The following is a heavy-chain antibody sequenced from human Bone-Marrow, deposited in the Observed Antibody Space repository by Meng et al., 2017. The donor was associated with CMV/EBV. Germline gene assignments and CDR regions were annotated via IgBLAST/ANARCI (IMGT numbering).Heavy chain of an antibody. Sequence: VQLQQPGPGLVNPSQSLSLNCAISGDSVSNNGAAWSWIRQSPSRGLEWLGRTYYRSQWYNEYPESMKGRITVTPDTSKNQFSLQLNALTPEDTAVYYCARDPPGDQGFDCWGQGTLVTVSS. V-gene: IGHV6-1*01. J-gene: IGHJ4*02. CDR1: GDSVSNNGAA. D-gene: IGHD3-10*01. CDR2: TYYRSQWYN. CDR3: ARDPPGDQGFDC.